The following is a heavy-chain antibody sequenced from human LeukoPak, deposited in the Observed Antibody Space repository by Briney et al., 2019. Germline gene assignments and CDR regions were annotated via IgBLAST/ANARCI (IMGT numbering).Heavy chain of an antibody. J-gene: IGHJ3*02. CDR2: IYYTWNT. V-gene: IGHV4-39*01. Sequence: SETLSLTCTVSGGAITNVDYYWGWIRQAPGKGLEWIGNIYYTWNTFYNPSLKSLVTISVDTSKTQFYLKLISVTAADTAVYHCARYSGSHYAFDIWGQGTVVTVSS. CDR3: ARYSGSHYAFDI. CDR1: GGAITNVDYY. D-gene: IGHD1-26*01.